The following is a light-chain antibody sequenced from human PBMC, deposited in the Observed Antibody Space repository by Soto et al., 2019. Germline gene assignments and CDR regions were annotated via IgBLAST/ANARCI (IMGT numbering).Light chain of an antibody. CDR2: DND. V-gene: IGLV1-40*01. CDR3: QSYDSSLRGSYV. Sequence: QSVLTQPPSVSGAPGQRVTISCTGSSSNIGAGYDVHWYQQFLGTAPKLLIYDNDNRPSGVPDRFSGSKSGTSASLAITGLQAEDEADYYCQSYDSSLRGSYVFGIGPTVT. CDR1: SSNIGAGYD. J-gene: IGLJ1*01.